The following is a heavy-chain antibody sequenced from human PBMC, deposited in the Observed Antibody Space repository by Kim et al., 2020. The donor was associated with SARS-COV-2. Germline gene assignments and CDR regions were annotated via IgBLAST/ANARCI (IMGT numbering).Heavy chain of an antibody. CDR2: ISYSGNS. D-gene: IGHD2-2*01. CDR1: GGSIRSGGKF. CDR3: ARGQPLDY. V-gene: IGHV4-31*03. Sequence: SETLSLTCSVSGGSIRSGGKFWTWIRQHPAKGLEWIGYISYSGNSHYSPSLRSRVSISLQTSEYQFSLELTSVTAADTAVYYCARGQPLDYWCQGILVTV. J-gene: IGHJ4*02.